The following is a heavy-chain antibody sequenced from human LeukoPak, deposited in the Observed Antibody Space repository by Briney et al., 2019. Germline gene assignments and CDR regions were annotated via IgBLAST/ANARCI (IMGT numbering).Heavy chain of an antibody. Sequence: GSLQLSCAASGFTFSSYSMNWVRHAPGKGLEWVSSISSSSSYIYYADSVKGRFTISRENAKNSLYLQMNSLRAEDTAVYYCARELLTYSNHKLGHYMDVWGKGTTVTVSS. CDR1: GFTFSSYS. D-gene: IGHD4-11*01. J-gene: IGHJ6*03. V-gene: IGHV3-21*01. CDR2: ISSSSSYI. CDR3: ARELLTYSNHKLGHYMDV.